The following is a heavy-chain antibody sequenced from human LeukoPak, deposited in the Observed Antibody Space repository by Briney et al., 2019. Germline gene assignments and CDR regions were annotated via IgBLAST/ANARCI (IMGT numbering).Heavy chain of an antibody. D-gene: IGHD2-15*01. CDR3: ARVGGGWLDNWFDP. CDR2: ISSSSSTI. J-gene: IGHJ5*02. V-gene: IGHV3-48*01. CDR1: GFTFSSYS. Sequence: GGSLRLSCAASGFTFSSYSMNWVRQAPGKGLEWVSYISSSSSTIYYADSVKGRFTISRDNAKNSLYLQMNSLRAEDTAVYYCARVGGGWLDNWFDPWGQGTLVTVSS.